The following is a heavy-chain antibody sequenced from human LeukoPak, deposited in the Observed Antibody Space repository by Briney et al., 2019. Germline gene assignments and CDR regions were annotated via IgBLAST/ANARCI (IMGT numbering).Heavy chain of an antibody. CDR2: ISSSSSYI. CDR1: GFTFSSYS. J-gene: IGHJ3*02. CDR3: ARNYYGSGSYRAFDI. V-gene: IGHV3-21*01. D-gene: IGHD3-10*01. Sequence: PGGSLRLSCAASGFTFSSYSMNWVRQAPGKGLEWVSSISSSSSYIYYADSVKGRFTISRDNAKNSLYLQMNSLRAEDTAVYYCARNYYGSGSYRAFDIWGQGTMVTVSS.